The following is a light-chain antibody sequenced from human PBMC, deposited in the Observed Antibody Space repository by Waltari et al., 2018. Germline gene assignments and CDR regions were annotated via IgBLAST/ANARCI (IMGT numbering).Light chain of an antibody. CDR3: SSFTTNTTVM. CDR1: SSDIGSCNF. CDR2: DFT. Sequence: QSALTQPASVSESPGQSITISCTGSSSDIGSCNFVSWYQQHPGKAPKVIIYDFTKRPSGVSDRFSGSKSGNTASLTISGLQTEDEAHYYCSSFTTNTTVMFGGGTKLTVL. V-gene: IGLV2-14*03. J-gene: IGLJ3*02.